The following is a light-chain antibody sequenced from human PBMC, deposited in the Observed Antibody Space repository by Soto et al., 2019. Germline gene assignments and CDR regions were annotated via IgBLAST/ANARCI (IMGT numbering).Light chain of an antibody. CDR3: MQALRTQWT. CDR2: LGS. CDR1: QGVLYSSNNNNY. V-gene: IGKV2-28*01. J-gene: IGKJ1*01. Sequence: DIVMTQSPDSLAVSLGERATINCKSSQGVLYSSNNNNYLDWYLQKPGQSPQLLIYLGSNRASGVPGRFSGSGSGTDFTLKISRVEAEDVGVYYCMQALRTQWTFGQGTKVDIK.